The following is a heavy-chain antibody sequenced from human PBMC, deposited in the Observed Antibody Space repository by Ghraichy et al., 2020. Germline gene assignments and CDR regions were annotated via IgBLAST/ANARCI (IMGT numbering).Heavy chain of an antibody. J-gene: IGHJ6*02. V-gene: IGHV3-21*01. CDR2: ISSSTRYI. D-gene: IGHD6-19*01. CDR1: GLMFSPNT. CDR3: SRGGGAGTPVLYHMDV. Sequence: GGSLRLSCVASGLMFSPNTMNWVRQAPGKGLEWVSSISSSTRYIYYADSVKGRFTISRDNAQNSLYLQMNSLRAEDTAVYYCSRGGGAGTPVLYHMDVWGLGATVPVS.